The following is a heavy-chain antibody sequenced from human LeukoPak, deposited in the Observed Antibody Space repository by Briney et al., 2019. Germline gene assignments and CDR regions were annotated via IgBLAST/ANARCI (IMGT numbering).Heavy chain of an antibody. V-gene: IGHV3-15*01. CDR3: TTVSLVVVSTTRGDF. J-gene: IGHJ4*02. CDR1: GFTFSNAW. CDR2: IKTKDDSGTT. D-gene: IGHD2-8*02. Sequence: GALRLSCTASGFTFSNAWMSWVRQAPGKGLEWVGRIKTKDDSGTTDYAAPVKGRFSISRDDSKNSLYLQMNSLKTDDMAVYYCTTVSLVVVSTTRGDFWGQGTLVTVSS.